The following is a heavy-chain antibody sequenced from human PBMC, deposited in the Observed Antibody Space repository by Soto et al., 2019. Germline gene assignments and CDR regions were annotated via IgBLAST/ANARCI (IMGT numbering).Heavy chain of an antibody. CDR3: AHKSDQNWFDP. V-gene: IGHV2-5*02. J-gene: IGHJ5*02. CDR2: IYWDDDK. CDR1: GFSLGTSGLG. Sequence: SVPTLVNPTQTLTLTCTVSGFSLGTSGLGVGWIRQPPGKALEWLALIYWDDDKRYSPSLKSRLTITKDTSKNQVVLTMTNMDPVDTATYYCAHKSDQNWFDPWGQGTLVTVSS.